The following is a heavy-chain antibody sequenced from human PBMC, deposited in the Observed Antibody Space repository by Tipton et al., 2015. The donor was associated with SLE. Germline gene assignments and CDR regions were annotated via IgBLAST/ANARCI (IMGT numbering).Heavy chain of an antibody. CDR3: VKMEGDDLVRVWCLDL. Sequence: SMRLSCRGYGFIFGNFAMSWVRKVPGKGLEWVSDISGGVHNANYAYSVKGRFTISRDNSKRTLYGLLNGLTVEVAAVYYFVKMEGDDLVRVWCLDLWGQVTKVTVSS. D-gene: IGHD2-21*01. CDR1: GFIFGNFA. J-gene: IGHJ3*01. V-gene: IGHV3-23*01. CDR2: ISGGVHNA.